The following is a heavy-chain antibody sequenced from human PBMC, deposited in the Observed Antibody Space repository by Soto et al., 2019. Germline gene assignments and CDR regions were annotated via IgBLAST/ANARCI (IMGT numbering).Heavy chain of an antibody. Sequence: QVQLQESGPGLVKPSETLSLTCTVSGGSISRYYWSWIRQPPGKGLEWIGYIYYSGSTNYNPSLMSRVTISVDTSKNQFSLKLSSVTAADTAVYYCARVEDYWGQGTLVTVSS. CDR2: IYYSGST. CDR1: GGSISRYY. J-gene: IGHJ4*02. CDR3: ARVEDY. V-gene: IGHV4-59*12.